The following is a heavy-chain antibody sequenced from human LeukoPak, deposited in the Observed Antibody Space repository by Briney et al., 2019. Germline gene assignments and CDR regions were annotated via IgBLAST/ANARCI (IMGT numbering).Heavy chain of an antibody. CDR1: GRTTFSRSW. CDR2: IKDDGSDT. J-gene: IGHJ4*02. CDR3: AKLANRFSSDDY. V-gene: IGHV3-74*03. D-gene: IGHD6-6*01. Sequence: GGSLRLSCAAPGRTTFSRSWMHWVRQAPGNGLVWVSGIKDDGSDTTYADSVKGRFTISRDNAKDTLYLQMHSLRVEDTALYYCAKLANRFSSDDYWGQGTLVTVSS.